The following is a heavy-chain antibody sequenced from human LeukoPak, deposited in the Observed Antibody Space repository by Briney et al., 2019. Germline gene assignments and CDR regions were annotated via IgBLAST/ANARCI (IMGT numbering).Heavy chain of an antibody. CDR2: IYNTGAT. Sequence: GWSLRLSCAASGFTASDNYMTWVRQPPGKGLEWVSSIYNTGATHYAESVKGRFTISRDNSKNTLFLQMNSLRAEDMAVYYCARIEWERLGRAFDIWGQGTMVTVSS. J-gene: IGHJ3*02. D-gene: IGHD1-26*01. CDR3: ARIEWERLGRAFDI. CDR1: GFTASDNY. V-gene: IGHV3-53*01.